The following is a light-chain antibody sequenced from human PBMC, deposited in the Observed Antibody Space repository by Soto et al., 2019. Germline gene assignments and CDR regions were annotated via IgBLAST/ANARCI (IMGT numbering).Light chain of an antibody. CDR2: GAS. Sequence: EIVMTQSPATLSVSPGERATLSCRASHSVSSNLAWYQQKPGQAPRLLIYGASTRATGIPARFSGSWSRTEFTLTISSLQSEDFAAYYCQQYNTWPYTFGQGTKLEIK. V-gene: IGKV3D-15*01. J-gene: IGKJ2*01. CDR3: QQYNTWPYT. CDR1: HSVSSN.